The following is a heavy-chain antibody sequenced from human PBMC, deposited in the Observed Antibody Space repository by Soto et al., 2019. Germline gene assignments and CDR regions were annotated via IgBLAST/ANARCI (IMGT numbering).Heavy chain of an antibody. CDR1: GFTFTSSA. D-gene: IGHD3-22*01. CDR3: AAPVIGYYYDSSGYYYVVYAFDI. V-gene: IGHV1-58*01. CDR2: IVVGSGNT. Sequence: SVKVSCKASGFTFTSSAVQWVRQARGQNHERIGFIVVGSGNTNYAQKFQERVTITRGISTSTAYMELSSLRSEDTAVYYCAAPVIGYYYDSSGYYYVVYAFDIWGQGTMVTVSS. J-gene: IGHJ3*02.